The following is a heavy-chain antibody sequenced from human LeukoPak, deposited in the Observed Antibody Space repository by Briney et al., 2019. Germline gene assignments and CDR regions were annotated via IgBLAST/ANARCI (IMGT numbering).Heavy chain of an antibody. CDR2: IKEDGTEK. CDR1: GFTFSAYW. CDR3: ARGRWSDY. J-gene: IGHJ4*02. Sequence: PGGSLRLSCAASGFTFSAYWMTWVRQAPGKGLEWVANIKEDGTEKNYVDSVKGQFTISRDNVKKSLYLEMNSLRVEDTAVYYCARGRWSDYWGQGTQVTVSS. V-gene: IGHV3-7*01. D-gene: IGHD5-24*01.